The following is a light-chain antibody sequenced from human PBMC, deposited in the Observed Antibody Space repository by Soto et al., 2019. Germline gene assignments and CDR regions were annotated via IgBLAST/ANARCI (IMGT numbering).Light chain of an antibody. J-gene: IGKJ1*01. CDR3: EQYNNWTRT. V-gene: IGKV3-15*01. Sequence: EIVMPQSPATLSVSPGERATLSCRASPSVSSNLAWYQQKPGQAPRLLLYGASTRSTGIPARLSGSGSGTEFTLTISSLQSESVAVYYGEQYNNWTRTFGQGTKVDIK. CDR1: PSVSSN. CDR2: GAS.